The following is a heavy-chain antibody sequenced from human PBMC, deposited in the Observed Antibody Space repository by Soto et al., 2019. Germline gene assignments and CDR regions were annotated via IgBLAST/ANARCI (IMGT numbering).Heavy chain of an antibody. CDR1: GFTFTYSA. D-gene: IGHD2-15*01. CDR2: ISARGEST. Sequence: EVQLLESGGDLVQPGGSLRLSCAASGFTFTYSALSWVRQAPGKGLEWVSTISARGESTYYADSLKGRFTISRDNSKNTLYLHMNRLRAEVTALYYCVRDMSLTATRPTLTWGQGTLVTVSS. CDR3: VRDMSLTATRPTLT. V-gene: IGHV3-23*01. J-gene: IGHJ4*02.